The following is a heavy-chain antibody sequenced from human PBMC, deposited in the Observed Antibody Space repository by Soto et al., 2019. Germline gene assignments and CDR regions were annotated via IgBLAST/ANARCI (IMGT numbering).Heavy chain of an antibody. J-gene: IGHJ4*02. CDR3: ARAHWQPDYLEGFDF. V-gene: IGHV1-18*04. Sequence: APVKVSSKTSGHTFTSHGRSWVRSASGRGLEWMGRISAYNGDTKYAQRVQDRVSMTTYTSTATDYIDLRCLRFDDTAIYFCARAHWQPDYLEGFDFWGQGTPVSVSS. CDR1: GHTFTSHG. D-gene: IGHD1-1*01. CDR2: ISAYNGDT.